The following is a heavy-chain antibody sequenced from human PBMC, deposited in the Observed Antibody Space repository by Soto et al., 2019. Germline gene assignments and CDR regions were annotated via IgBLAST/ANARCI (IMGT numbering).Heavy chain of an antibody. CDR1: GYTFTSYY. V-gene: IGHV1-46*03. Sequence: ASVKVSCKASGYTFTSYYMHWVRQAPGQGLEWMGIINPSGGSTSYAQKLQGRVTMTRDTSTSTVYMELSSLRSEDTAVYYCARTRVDIVATIEYYFDYWGQGTLVTVSS. CDR2: INPSGGST. J-gene: IGHJ4*02. D-gene: IGHD5-12*01. CDR3: ARTRVDIVATIEYYFDY.